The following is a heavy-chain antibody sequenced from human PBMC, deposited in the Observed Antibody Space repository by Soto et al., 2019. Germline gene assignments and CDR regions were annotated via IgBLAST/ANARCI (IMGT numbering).Heavy chain of an antibody. D-gene: IGHD6-19*01. Sequence: PGGSLRLSCAASGFTFCSYAMHWVRQAPGKGLEWVAVISYDGSNKYYADSVKGRFTISRDNSKNTLYLQMNSLRPEDTAVYYCARATSGWYKDAFDIWGQGTMLTVSS. J-gene: IGHJ3*02. CDR1: GFTFCSYA. V-gene: IGHV3-30-3*01. CDR3: ARATSGWYKDAFDI. CDR2: ISYDGSNK.